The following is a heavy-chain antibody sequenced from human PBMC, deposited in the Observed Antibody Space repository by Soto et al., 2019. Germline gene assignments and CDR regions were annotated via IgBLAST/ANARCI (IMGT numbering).Heavy chain of an antibody. CDR1: GGKLGTYD. V-gene: IGHV4-59*04. J-gene: IGHJ4*02. Sequence: SETLSHTCTVFGGKLGTYDWSLIRPPAGKGLEWIGSIQHSGYTYYNPSLKSRVIISLDTSKNQFFLRLTSVTAADTAIYYCAKKGYYVSGRINLFDSWGQGTLVTVSS. CDR2: IQHSGYT. CDR3: AKKGYYVSGRINLFDS. D-gene: IGHD3-10*01.